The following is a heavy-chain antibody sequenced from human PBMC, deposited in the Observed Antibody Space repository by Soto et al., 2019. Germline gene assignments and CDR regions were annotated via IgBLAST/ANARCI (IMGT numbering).Heavy chain of an antibody. D-gene: IGHD5-18*01. J-gene: IGHJ4*02. CDR1: GGSISSGDYY. Sequence: PSETLSLTCTVSGGSISSGDYYWSWIRQPPGKGLEWIGYIYYSGSTYYNPSLKSRVTISVDTSKNQFSLKLSSVTAADTAVYYCARGRYSYGYAFDYWGQGTLVTVS. CDR2: IYYSGST. CDR3: ARGRYSYGYAFDY. V-gene: IGHV4-30-4*01.